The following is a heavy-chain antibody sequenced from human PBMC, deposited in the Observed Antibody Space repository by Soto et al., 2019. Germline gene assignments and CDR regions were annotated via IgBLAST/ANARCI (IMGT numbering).Heavy chain of an antibody. CDR3: ALVYYYDSSGYFLLPDY. V-gene: IGHV3-30*03. Sequence: PGGSLRLSCAASGFTFSSYGMHWVRQAPGKGLEWVAVISYDGSNKYYADSVKGRFTISRDNSKNTLYLQMNSLRAEDTAVYYCALVYYYDSSGYFLLPDYWGQGTLVTVSS. J-gene: IGHJ4*02. CDR1: GFTFSSYG. D-gene: IGHD3-22*01. CDR2: ISYDGSNK.